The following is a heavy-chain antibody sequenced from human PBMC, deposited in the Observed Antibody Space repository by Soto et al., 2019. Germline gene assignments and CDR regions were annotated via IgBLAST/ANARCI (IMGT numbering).Heavy chain of an antibody. D-gene: IGHD1-26*01. J-gene: IGHJ3*02. Sequence: PETLSLTCTVSGGSVSSGSYYWSSLRQPPGKGLEWIGYIYYTGSTNYNPSLRGRVTMSVDMSKNQFSLNLTSMTAADTAVYYCARGGGEIYYGLFDIWGPGTMVT. CDR1: GGSVSSGSYY. V-gene: IGHV4-61*01. CDR3: ARGGGEIYYGLFDI. CDR2: IYYTGST.